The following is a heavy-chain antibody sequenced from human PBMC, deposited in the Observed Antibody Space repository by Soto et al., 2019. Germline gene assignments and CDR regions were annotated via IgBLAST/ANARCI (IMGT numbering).Heavy chain of an antibody. J-gene: IGHJ2*01. CDR2: IIPIFGTA. CDR3: ARYHGFWLRNHWYFDL. D-gene: IGHD5-12*01. CDR1: GGTFSSYA. Sequence: QVQLVQSGAEVKKPGSSVKVSCKASGGTFSSYAISWVRQAPGQGLEWMGGIIPIFGTANYAQKFQGRVPITADESRSTAYMELSSLRSEDTAVYYCARYHGFWLRNHWYFDLWGRGTLVTVSS. V-gene: IGHV1-69*12.